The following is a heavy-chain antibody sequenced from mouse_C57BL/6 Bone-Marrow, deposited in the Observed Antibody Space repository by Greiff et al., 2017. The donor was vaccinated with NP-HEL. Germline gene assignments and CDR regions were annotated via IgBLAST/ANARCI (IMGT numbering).Heavy chain of an antibody. J-gene: IGHJ4*01. D-gene: IGHD2-4*01. CDR3: AREGDDYDEGYAMDY. V-gene: IGHV1-18*01. CDR1: GYTFTDYN. Sequence: VQLQQSGPELVKPGASVKIPCKASGYTFTDYNMDWVKQSHGKSLEWIGDINPNNGGTIYNQKFKGKATLTVDKSSSTAYTELRSLTSEDTAVYYCAREGDDYDEGYAMDYWGQGTSVTVSS. CDR2: INPNNGGT.